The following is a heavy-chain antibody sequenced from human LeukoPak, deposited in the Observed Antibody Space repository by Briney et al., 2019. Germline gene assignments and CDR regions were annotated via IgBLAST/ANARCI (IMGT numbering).Heavy chain of an antibody. V-gene: IGHV1-18*01. D-gene: IGHD3-22*01. CDR2: ISAYNGNT. CDR3: ARDGRVYDSSGPGGY. CDR1: GYTFTSYG. J-gene: IGHJ4*02. Sequence: SVNVSCKASGYTFTSYGISWVRQAPGQGLEWMGWISAYNGNTNYAQKLQGRVTMTTDTSTSTAYMELRSLRSDDTAVYYCARDGRVYDSSGPGGYWGQGTLVTVSA.